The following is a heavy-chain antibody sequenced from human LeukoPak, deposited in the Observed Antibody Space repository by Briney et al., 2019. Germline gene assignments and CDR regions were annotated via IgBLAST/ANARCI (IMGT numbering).Heavy chain of an antibody. CDR1: GGSISSSNW. D-gene: IGHD3-16*01. CDR2: IYHSGST. CDR3: ARVDYDYVWGSYYYYMDV. V-gene: IGHV4-4*02. Sequence: SETLSLTCAVSGGSISSSNWWSWVRQPPGKGLEWIGEIYHSGSTNYNPSLKSRVTISVDKSKNQFSPKLSSVTAADTAVYYCARVDYDYVWGSYYYYMDVWGKGTTVTVSS. J-gene: IGHJ6*03.